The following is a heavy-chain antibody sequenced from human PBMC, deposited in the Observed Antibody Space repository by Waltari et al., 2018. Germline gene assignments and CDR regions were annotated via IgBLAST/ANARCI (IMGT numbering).Heavy chain of an antibody. CDR1: GFTFSSYA. CDR2: ISGSGGST. D-gene: IGHD2-2*01. Sequence: EVQLVESGGGLVQPGGSLRLSCAASGFTFSSYAMSWVRPAPGQGLGWVSAISGSGGSTYYADSVKGRFTISRDNSKNTLYLQMNSLRAEDTAVYYCAKGPIVVPAATYYYYYGMDVWGQGTTVTVSS. V-gene: IGHV3-23*04. J-gene: IGHJ6*02. CDR3: AKGPIVVPAATYYYYYGMDV.